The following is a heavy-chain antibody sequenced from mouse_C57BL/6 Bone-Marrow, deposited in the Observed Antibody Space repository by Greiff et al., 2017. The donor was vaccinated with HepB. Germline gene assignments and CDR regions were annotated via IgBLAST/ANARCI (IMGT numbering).Heavy chain of an antibody. CDR1: GFTFSDYG. V-gene: IGHV5-17*01. J-gene: IGHJ2*01. CDR2: ISSGSSTI. CDR3: ATGYGGSW. D-gene: IGHD1-1*01. Sequence: EVKVEESGGGLVKPGGSLKLSCAASGFTFSDYGMHWVRQAPEKGLEWVAYISSGSSTIYYADTVKGRFTISRDNAKNTLFLQMTSLRSEDTAMYYCATGYGGSWWGQGTTLTVSS.